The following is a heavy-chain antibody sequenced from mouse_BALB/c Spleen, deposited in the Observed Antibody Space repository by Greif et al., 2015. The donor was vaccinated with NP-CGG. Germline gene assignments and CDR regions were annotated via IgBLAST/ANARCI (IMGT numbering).Heavy chain of an antibody. CDR1: GFNIKDTL. D-gene: IGHD1-1*01. CDR2: IDPANGNT. V-gene: IGHV14-3*02. CDR3: ASYYYGSSRFAY. J-gene: IGHJ3*01. Sequence: VQLKHSGAELVKPGASVKLSCTASGFNIKDTLIHWVKQRPEQGLEWIGRIDPANGNTKYGPKFQGKATITADTSSNTAYLQLSSLTSEDTAVYYCASYYYGSSRFAYWGQGTLVTVSA.